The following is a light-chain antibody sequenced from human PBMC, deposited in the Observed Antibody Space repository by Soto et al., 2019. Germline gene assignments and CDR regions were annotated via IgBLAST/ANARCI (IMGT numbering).Light chain of an antibody. CDR1: QSVANY. CDR3: QQYGSSPFT. Sequence: EIVLTQSPATLSLSPGERATLSCRASQSVANYLAWYQQRPDQAPRLLIYDASNRATGIPARFRGSGSGTDFTLTISSLEPEDFAVYYCQQYGSSPFTFGPGTKVDIK. J-gene: IGKJ3*01. CDR2: DAS. V-gene: IGKV3-11*01.